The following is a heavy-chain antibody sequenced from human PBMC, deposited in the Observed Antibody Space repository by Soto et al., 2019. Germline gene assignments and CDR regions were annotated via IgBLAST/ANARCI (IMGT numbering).Heavy chain of an antibody. V-gene: IGHV4-59*08. D-gene: IGHD3-10*01. Sequence: PSETLSLTCTVSGGSIRNYYWIWIRQPPVNGLEFIGYIHYIFSTNYNPSLKSRFTISLYTSKNHFSLRLIFFTAADTAVYYCARGGLLWVGHPRGMDVWGQGNTVTVS. CDR3: ARGGLLWVGHPRGMDV. CDR1: GGSIRNYY. CDR2: IHYIFST. J-gene: IGHJ6*02.